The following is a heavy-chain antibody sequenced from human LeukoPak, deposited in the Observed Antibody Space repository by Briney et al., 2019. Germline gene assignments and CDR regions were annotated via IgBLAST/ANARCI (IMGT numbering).Heavy chain of an antibody. Sequence: PSETLSLTCTVSGDSISRSNFYWGWIRQPPGKGLEWVGNVHYSGSTYYNPSLKSRVTISVDTSKNQFSLKLTSVTAADTAVYYCAADHLHYDSSGSKENWGQGTLVTVSS. CDR2: VHYSGST. V-gene: IGHV4-39*01. CDR1: GDSISRSNFY. D-gene: IGHD3-22*01. CDR3: AADHLHYDSSGSKEN. J-gene: IGHJ4*02.